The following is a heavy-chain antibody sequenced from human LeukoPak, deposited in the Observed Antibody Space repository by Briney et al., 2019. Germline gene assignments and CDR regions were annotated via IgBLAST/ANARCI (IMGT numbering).Heavy chain of an antibody. CDR1: GDSISSGNYY. D-gene: IGHD5-18*01. V-gene: IGHV4-61*02. Sequence: SETLSLTCTVSGDSISSGNYYWTLIRQPAGKGLEWIGRIYTSGSTNYNPSLKSLATISVDTSKNQFSQKLASATAADTAVYYCATLGYSYGTDYWGQGTLVTVSS. J-gene: IGHJ4*02. CDR3: ATLGYSYGTDY. CDR2: IYTSGST.